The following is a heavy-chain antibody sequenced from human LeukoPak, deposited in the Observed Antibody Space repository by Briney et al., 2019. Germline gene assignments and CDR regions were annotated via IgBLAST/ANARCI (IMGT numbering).Heavy chain of an antibody. Sequence: ASVKVSCKASVYTFTSYYMHWVRQAPGQGLEWMGIINPSGGSTSYAQKFQGRVTMTRDTSTSTVYMELSSLRSEDTAVYYCAREGAFDSSGYLAYFDYWGQGTLVTVSS. D-gene: IGHD3-22*01. CDR3: AREGAFDSSGYLAYFDY. CDR1: VYTFTSYY. V-gene: IGHV1-46*01. CDR2: INPSGGST. J-gene: IGHJ4*02.